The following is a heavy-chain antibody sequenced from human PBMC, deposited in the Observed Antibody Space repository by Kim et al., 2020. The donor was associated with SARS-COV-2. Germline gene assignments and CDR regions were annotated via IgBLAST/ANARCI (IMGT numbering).Heavy chain of an antibody. Sequence: GTTYYNPSRRRRVTLSVDTSKNQFSLGLSSATAADTAVYYCARSYSGPFDIWGQGTMVTVSS. J-gene: IGHJ3*02. D-gene: IGHD3-10*01. CDR2: GTT. CDR3: ARSYSGPFDI. V-gene: IGHV4-39*01.